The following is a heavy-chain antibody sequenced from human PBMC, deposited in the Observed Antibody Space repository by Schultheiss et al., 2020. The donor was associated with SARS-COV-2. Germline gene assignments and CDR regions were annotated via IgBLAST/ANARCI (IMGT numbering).Heavy chain of an antibody. CDR3: AAGRSYCGGDCYGGDAFDI. D-gene: IGHD2-21*02. CDR2: IIPIFGTA. Sequence: SVKVSCKASGGTFSSYAISWVRQAPGQGLEWMGGIIPIFGTANYAQKFQGRVTITADESTSTAYMELSSLRSEDTAVYYCAAGRSYCGGDCYGGDAFDIWGQGTMVTVSS. CDR1: GGTFSSYA. V-gene: IGHV1-69*13. J-gene: IGHJ3*02.